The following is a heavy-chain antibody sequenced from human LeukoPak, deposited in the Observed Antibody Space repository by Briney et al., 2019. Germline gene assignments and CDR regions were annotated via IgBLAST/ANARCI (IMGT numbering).Heavy chain of an antibody. CDR3: ARERAVVVVTGVFYYYGMDV. CDR2: IIPILGIA. D-gene: IGHD3-22*01. CDR1: GGTFSSYA. Sequence: SVKVSCKASGGTFSSYAISWVRQAPGQGLEWMGRIIPILGIANYAQKFQGRVTITADKSTSTAYMELSSLRSEDTAVYYCARERAVVVVTGVFYYYGMDVWGQGTTVTVSS. J-gene: IGHJ6*02. V-gene: IGHV1-69*04.